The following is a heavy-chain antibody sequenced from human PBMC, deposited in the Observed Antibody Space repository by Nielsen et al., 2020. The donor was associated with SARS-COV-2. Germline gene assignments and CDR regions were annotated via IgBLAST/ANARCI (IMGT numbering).Heavy chain of an antibody. Sequence: GESLKISCAASGFTFSSYSMNWVRQAPGKGLEWVSSISSSSYIYYADSVKGRFTISRDNAKNSLYLQMSSLRAKDTAVYYCARTSFTPDAFDIWGQGTMVTVSS. D-gene: IGHD2-2*01. V-gene: IGHV3-21*01. CDR1: GFTFSSYS. J-gene: IGHJ3*02. CDR3: ARTSFTPDAFDI. CDR2: ISSSSYI.